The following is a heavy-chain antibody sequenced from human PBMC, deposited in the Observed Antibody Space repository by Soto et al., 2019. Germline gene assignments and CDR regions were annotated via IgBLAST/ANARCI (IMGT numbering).Heavy chain of an antibody. Sequence: QVQLVQSGGEVKKPGASVKVSCKTSGYSFTTYGISWVRQAPGQGLEWMGWISAYNGNTNYAQKLQDRVTMTTDTSTSTAYMELRSLRSADTAVYYCAREGPAPYYYYGMDVWGTGRTVTVSS. CDR2: ISAYNGNT. V-gene: IGHV1-18*01. CDR1: GYSFTTYG. CDR3: AREGPAPYYYYGMDV. J-gene: IGHJ6*04.